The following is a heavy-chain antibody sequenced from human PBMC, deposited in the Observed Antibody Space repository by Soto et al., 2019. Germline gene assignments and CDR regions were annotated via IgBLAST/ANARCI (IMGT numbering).Heavy chain of an antibody. CDR2: FYHSGST. V-gene: IGHV4-38-2*01. D-gene: IGHD3-10*01. J-gene: IGHJ4*02. CDR1: GHSISSGYY. Sequence: SESLSLTCAVSGHSISSGYYWGWIRQPPGKGLEWIGSFYHSGSTYYNPSLKSRVTISVDTSKNQFSLKLSSVTAADTAVYYCARGEYYGSGNYFDYWGQGTLVTVSS. CDR3: ARGEYYGSGNYFDY.